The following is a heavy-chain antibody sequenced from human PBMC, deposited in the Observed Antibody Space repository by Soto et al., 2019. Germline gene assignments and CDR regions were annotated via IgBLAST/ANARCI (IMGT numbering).Heavy chain of an antibody. CDR2: FYHSGST. V-gene: IGHV4-38-2*01. D-gene: IGHD3-10*01. J-gene: IGHJ4*02. CDR1: GHSISSGYY. Sequence: SESLSLTCAVSGHSISSGYYWGWIRQPPGKGLEWIGSFYHSGSTYYNPSLKSRVTISVDTSKNQFSLKLSSVTAADTAVYYCARGEYYGSGNYFDYWGQGTLVTVSS. CDR3: ARGEYYGSGNYFDY.